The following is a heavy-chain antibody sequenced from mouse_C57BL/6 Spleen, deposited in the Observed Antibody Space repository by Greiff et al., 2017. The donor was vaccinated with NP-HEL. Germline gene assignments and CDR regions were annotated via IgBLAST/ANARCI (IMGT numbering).Heavy chain of an antibody. Sequence: VQLQQSGAELVKPGASVKLSCKASGYTFTEYTIHWVKQRSGQGLEWIGWFYPGSGSIKYNEKFKDKATLTADKSSSTVYMELSRLTSEDSAVYFCARHEDGYINHADYAMDYWGQGTSVTVSS. D-gene: IGHD2-5*01. CDR1: GYTFTEYT. CDR2: FYPGSGSI. V-gene: IGHV1-62-2*01. J-gene: IGHJ4*01. CDR3: ARHEDGYINHADYAMDY.